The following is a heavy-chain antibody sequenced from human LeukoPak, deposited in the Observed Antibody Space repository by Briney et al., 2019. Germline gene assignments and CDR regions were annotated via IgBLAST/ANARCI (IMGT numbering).Heavy chain of an antibody. J-gene: IGHJ4*02. CDR2: ISSSSSYI. V-gene: IGHV3-21*01. CDR1: GVTFSSYS. CDR3: ARVPHFGVVIMVYFDY. D-gene: IGHD3-3*01. Sequence: GGSLTLSCAASGVTFSSYSMNWVRQAPGQGLEWVSSISSSSSYIYYADSVKSRFTISRDNAKTSPYLQMNSLRAEDTAVYYCARVPHFGVVIMVYFDYWGQGTLVTVPS.